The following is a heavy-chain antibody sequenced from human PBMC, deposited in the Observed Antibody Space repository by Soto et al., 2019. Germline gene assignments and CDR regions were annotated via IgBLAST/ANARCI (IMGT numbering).Heavy chain of an antibody. Sequence: PGGSLRLSCAASGFTFSSYGMHWVRQAPGKGLEWVAVISYDGSNKYYADSVKGRFTISRDNSKNTLYLQMNSLRAEDTAVYYCAKDLEDTAMVTDYWGQGTLVTVSS. CDR3: AKDLEDTAMVTDY. J-gene: IGHJ4*02. CDR2: ISYDGSNK. CDR1: GFTFSSYG. D-gene: IGHD5-18*01. V-gene: IGHV3-30*18.